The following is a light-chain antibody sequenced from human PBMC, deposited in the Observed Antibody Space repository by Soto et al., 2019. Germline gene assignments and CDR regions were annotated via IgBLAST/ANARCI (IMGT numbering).Light chain of an antibody. Sequence: QSVRTQPASVSGSPGQSITISCTGTSSDVGSYNLVSWFQQLPGKVPKLIIYEGTKRPSGVSDRFSGSKSGYTASLTISGLQAEDAADYYCFSYAGNSVYVFGTGTKV. CDR3: FSYAGNSVYV. CDR1: SSDVGSYNL. J-gene: IGLJ1*01. CDR2: EGT. V-gene: IGLV2-23*01.